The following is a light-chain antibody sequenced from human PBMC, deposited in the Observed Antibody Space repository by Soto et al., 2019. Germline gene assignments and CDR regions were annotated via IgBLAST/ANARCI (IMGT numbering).Light chain of an antibody. V-gene: IGLV2-11*01. CDR2: DVS. CDR3: CSYAGSYTWV. Sequence: QSALTQPRSVSGSPGQSVTISCTGTSSDVGGYNYVSWYQQHPGKAPKLMIYDVSKRPSEVPDRFSGSKSGNTASLTISRLQAEDEADYYCCSYAGSYTWVFGGGTKLTVL. CDR1: SSDVGGYNY. J-gene: IGLJ3*02.